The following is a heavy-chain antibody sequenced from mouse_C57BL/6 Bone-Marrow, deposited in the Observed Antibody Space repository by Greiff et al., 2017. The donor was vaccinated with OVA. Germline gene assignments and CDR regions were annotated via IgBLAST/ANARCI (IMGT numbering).Heavy chain of an antibody. D-gene: IGHD2-3*01. CDR1: GYAFTNYL. CDR3: ARSHDGYYFWFAY. V-gene: IGHV1-54*01. Sequence: QVQLQQSGAELVRPGTSVKVSCKASGYAFTNYLIEWVKQRPGQGLEWIGVINPGSGGTNYNEKFKGKAILTADKSSSTAYMQLSSLTSEDSAVYFCARSHDGYYFWFAYWGQGTLVTVSA. CDR2: INPGSGGT. J-gene: IGHJ3*01.